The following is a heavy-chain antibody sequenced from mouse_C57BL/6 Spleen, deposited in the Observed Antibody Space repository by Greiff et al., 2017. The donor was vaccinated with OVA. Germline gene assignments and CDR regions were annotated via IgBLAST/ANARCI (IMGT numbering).Heavy chain of an antibody. D-gene: IGHD3-2*02. Sequence: VQLQQSGAELARPGASVKLSCKASGYTFTSYGISWVKQRTGQGLEWIGEIYPRSGNTYYNEKFKGKATLTADKSSSTAYMELRSLTSEDSAVYFCASRDSSGYPAWFAYWGQGTLVTVSA. CDR1: GYTFTSYG. CDR3: ASRDSSGYPAWFAY. V-gene: IGHV1-81*01. CDR2: IYPRSGNT. J-gene: IGHJ3*01.